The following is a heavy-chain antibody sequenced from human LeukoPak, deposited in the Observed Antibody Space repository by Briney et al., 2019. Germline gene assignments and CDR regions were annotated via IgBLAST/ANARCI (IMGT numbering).Heavy chain of an antibody. CDR2: TYYRSKWHN. J-gene: IGHJ4*02. CDR3: AGTTDYSSFLAF. Sequence: SQTLSLTCAVSGDSVSSSSAVWNWIRQSPSRGLEWLGRTYYRSKWHNEYAESVKSRISITSDTSKNQFSLQLNSVTPEDTAEYYCAGTTDYSSFLAFWGQGTLVTVSS. V-gene: IGHV6-1*01. D-gene: IGHD4-11*01. CDR1: GDSVSSSSAV.